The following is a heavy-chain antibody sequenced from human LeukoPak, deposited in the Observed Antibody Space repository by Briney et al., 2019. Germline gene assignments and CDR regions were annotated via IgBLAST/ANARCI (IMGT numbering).Heavy chain of an antibody. Sequence: SGGSLRLSCAASGFTFSSYAMHWVRQAPGKGLEWVAVISYDGSNKYYADSVKGRFTISRDNSKNTLYLQMNSLRAEDTAVYYCARTSYYNCYQYGMDVWGQGTTVTVSS. D-gene: IGHD3-10*01. CDR3: ARTSYYNCYQYGMDV. V-gene: IGHV3-30-3*01. J-gene: IGHJ6*02. CDR1: GFTFSSYA. CDR2: ISYDGSNK.